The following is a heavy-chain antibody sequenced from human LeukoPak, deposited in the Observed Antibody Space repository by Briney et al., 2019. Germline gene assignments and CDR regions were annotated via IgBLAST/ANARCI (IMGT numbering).Heavy chain of an antibody. CDR2: IRAYNGDT. V-gene: IGHV1-18*01. CDR3: ARVTYCSSTSCYLRQYYYYYYMDV. J-gene: IGHJ6*03. CDR1: GYTFPSYG. Sequence: AAVKVSCQASGYTFPSYGISWVRQAPGQGLEWMGWIRAYNGDTNYAQKLQGRVTMTRNTPISTAYMELSSLRSEDTAVYYCARVTYCSSTSCYLRQYYYYYYMDVWGKGTTVTISS. D-gene: IGHD2-2*01.